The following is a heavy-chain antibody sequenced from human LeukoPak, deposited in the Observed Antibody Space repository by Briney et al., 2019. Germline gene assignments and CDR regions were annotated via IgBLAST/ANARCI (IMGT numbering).Heavy chain of an antibody. CDR1: GFTFSTFA. J-gene: IGHJ6*03. Sequence: PGGSLRLSCAASGFTFSTFAISWVRQAPGKGLEWVSNGGGGGDTYYADSVKGRFTISRDNSKSTLYLQMNSLTAEDTAIYYCAKNRGKYYRSYFMDVWGKGTTVTVSS. CDR3: AKNRGKYYRSYFMDV. D-gene: IGHD2/OR15-2a*01. V-gene: IGHV3-23*01. CDR2: GGGGGDT.